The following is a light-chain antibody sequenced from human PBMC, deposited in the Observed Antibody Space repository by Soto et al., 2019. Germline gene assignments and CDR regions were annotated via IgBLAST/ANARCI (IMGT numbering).Light chain of an antibody. J-gene: IGLJ3*02. CDR1: SSDVGGYDF. Sequence: QSALTQPASESGYPGQSITISCTGTSSDVGGYDFVSWYQQRPGKAPKLIIYDVSNRPSGVSNRFSGSKSGNTASLTISGLQAEDEADYYCTSYTRSDIGVFGGGTKLTVL. CDR3: TSYTRSDIGV. V-gene: IGLV2-14*01. CDR2: DVS.